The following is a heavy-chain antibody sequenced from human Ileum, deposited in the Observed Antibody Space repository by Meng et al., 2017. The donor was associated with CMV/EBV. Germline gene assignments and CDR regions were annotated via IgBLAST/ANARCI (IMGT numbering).Heavy chain of an antibody. CDR1: GYTFNGYF. V-gene: IGHV1-2*02. D-gene: IGHD3-3*01. J-gene: IGHJ4*02. CDR3: ATFGGDFDY. Sequence: QVQLVQSGAEVKEPXASVRVSCKTSGYTFNGYFMHWVRQAPGQGLEWMGLINPITGDTKFAQKFQVRVTLTRDTSLSTGYMELSRLRFDDTAMYYCATFGGDFDYWGQGTLVTVSS. CDR2: INPITGDT.